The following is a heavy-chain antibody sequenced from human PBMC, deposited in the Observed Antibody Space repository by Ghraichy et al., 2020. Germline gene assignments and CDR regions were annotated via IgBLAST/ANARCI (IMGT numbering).Heavy chain of an antibody. CDR1: GGSISSYY. CDR3: ARVGDTAMVYGAFDI. Sequence: SETLSLTCTVSGGSISSYYWSWIRQPPGKGLEWIGYIYYSGSTNYNPSLKSRVTISVDTSKNQFSLKLSSVTAADTAVYYCARVGDTAMVYGAFDIWGQGTMVTVSS. CDR2: IYYSGST. V-gene: IGHV4-59*01. D-gene: IGHD5-18*01. J-gene: IGHJ3*02.